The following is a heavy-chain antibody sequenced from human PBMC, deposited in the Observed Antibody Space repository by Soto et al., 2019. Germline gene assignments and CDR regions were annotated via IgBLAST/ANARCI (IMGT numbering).Heavy chain of an antibody. CDR1: GGSISSYY. Sequence: SETLSLTCTVSGGSISSYYWSWIRQPPGKGLEWIGYIYYSGSTNYNPSLKSRVTISVDTSKNQFSLKLSSVTAADTAVYYCARVPPYSSSFGLWFDPWGQGTQVTVSS. J-gene: IGHJ5*02. CDR2: IYYSGST. CDR3: ARVPPYSSSFGLWFDP. V-gene: IGHV4-59*08. D-gene: IGHD6-6*01.